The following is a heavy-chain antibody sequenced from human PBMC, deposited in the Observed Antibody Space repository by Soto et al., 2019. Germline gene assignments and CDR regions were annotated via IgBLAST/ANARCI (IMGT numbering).Heavy chain of an antibody. J-gene: IGHJ6*02. CDR1: GDSVTSDY. Sequence: PSETLSLTCTVSGDSVTSDYWSWIRQPPGKRLEYIGFIYLGGSVNYNPSLEGRVTIYVDASKNDFSLKVTSATVADTATYYCARLGGYCDRTGCYGYYALDVWGQGTTVTVSS. CDR2: IYLGGSV. CDR3: ARLGGYCDRTGCYGYYALDV. D-gene: IGHD2-15*01. V-gene: IGHV4-4*08.